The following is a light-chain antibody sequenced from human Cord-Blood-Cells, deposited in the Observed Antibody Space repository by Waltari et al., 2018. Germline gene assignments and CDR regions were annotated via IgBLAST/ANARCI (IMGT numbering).Light chain of an antibody. V-gene: IGLV3-27*01. Sequence: SYELTQPSSVSVSPGQTARLTCSGDVIAKKYARWFHQKPGQAPVLVIYKDSGRPPGIPERFSGSSSGTTVTLTISGAQVEDEADYYCYSAADNNRGVFGGGTKLTVL. CDR1: VIAKKY. CDR2: KDS. J-gene: IGLJ3*02. CDR3: YSAADNNRGV.